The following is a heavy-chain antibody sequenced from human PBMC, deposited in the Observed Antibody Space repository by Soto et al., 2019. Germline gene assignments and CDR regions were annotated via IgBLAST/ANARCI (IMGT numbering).Heavy chain of an antibody. CDR1: GGSISSYY. Sequence: SETLSLTCTVSGGSISSYYWSWIRQPPGKGLEWIGYIYYSGSTNYNPSLKSRVTISVDTSKNQFSLKLSSVTAADTAVYYCAATQGVGGYASHNRLYYMDVWGKGTTVTVSS. D-gene: IGHD5-12*01. CDR3: AATQGVGGYASHNRLYYMDV. V-gene: IGHV4-59*08. J-gene: IGHJ6*03. CDR2: IYYSGST.